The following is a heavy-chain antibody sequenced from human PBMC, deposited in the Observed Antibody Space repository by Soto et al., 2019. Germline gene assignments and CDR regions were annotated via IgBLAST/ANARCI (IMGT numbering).Heavy chain of an antibody. CDR2: IGPGDTYA. CDR1: GYTFTTFW. Sequence: GESLKISCTGFGYTFTTFWISWVRQMPVKGLEWMGRIGPGDTYATYSPAFQGHVTISADKATSTAYLQWSSLKASDTAMYFCARIYCTTTTCDSWFDPWGQGTLVTVSS. CDR3: ARIYCTTTTCDSWFDP. D-gene: IGHD2-2*01. J-gene: IGHJ5*02. V-gene: IGHV5-10-1*01.